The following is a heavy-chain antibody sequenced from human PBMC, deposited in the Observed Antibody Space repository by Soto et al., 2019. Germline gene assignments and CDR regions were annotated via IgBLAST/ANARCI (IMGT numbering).Heavy chain of an antibody. V-gene: IGHV3-30-3*01. D-gene: IGHD3-10*01. CDR3: AKDLHWFAMDV. Sequence: GGSLRLSCAGSGFTFSSYAMHWVRQAPGKGLEWVAVISYDGSNKYYADSVKGRFTISRDNSKNTLYLQMNSLRADDTAIYYCAKDLHWFAMDVWGQGTTVTV. J-gene: IGHJ6*02. CDR1: GFTFSSYA. CDR2: ISYDGSNK.